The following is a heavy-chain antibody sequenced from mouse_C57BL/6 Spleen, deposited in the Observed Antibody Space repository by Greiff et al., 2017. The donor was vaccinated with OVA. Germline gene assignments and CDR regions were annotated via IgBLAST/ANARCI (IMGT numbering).Heavy chain of an antibody. D-gene: IGHD1-1*01. Sequence: QVQLQQPGAELVRPGSSVKLSCKASGYTFTSYWMDWVKQRPGQGLEWIGNIYPSDSETHYNQKFKDKATLTVDKSSSTAYMQLSSLTSEDSAVYYCARGDYYGSSYYAMDYWGQGTSVTVSS. J-gene: IGHJ4*01. CDR3: ARGDYYGSSYYAMDY. V-gene: IGHV1-61*01. CDR2: IYPSDSET. CDR1: GYTFTSYW.